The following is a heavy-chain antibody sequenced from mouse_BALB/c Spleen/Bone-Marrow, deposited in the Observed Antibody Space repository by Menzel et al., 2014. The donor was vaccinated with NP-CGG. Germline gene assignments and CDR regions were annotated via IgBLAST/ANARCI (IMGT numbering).Heavy chain of an antibody. CDR1: GFTFSSYA. CDR2: ISSGGTYT. J-gene: IGHJ1*01. D-gene: IGHD1-1*01. Sequence: SLKLSCAASGFTFSSYAMSWVRQTPEKRLEWVATISSGGTYTFYPDSVKGRFTISRDNAKNTLYLQMSSLRSEDTAMYYCARVYGWYFDVWGAGTTVTVSS. V-gene: IGHV5-9-1*01. CDR3: ARVYGWYFDV.